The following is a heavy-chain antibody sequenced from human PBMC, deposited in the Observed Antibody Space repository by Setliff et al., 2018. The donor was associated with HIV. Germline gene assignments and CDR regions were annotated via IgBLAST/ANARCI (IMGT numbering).Heavy chain of an antibody. D-gene: IGHD2-8*02. Sequence: SETLSLTCTVSGGSISTYYLTWIRQPAGKGLEWIGRIFASGSTNYNPSLESRVTMSIDRSNNLFSLELTSVTAADTAVYYCARIDPGKYWSSDYWGPGTLVTVSS. CDR1: GGSISTYY. CDR3: ARIDPGKYWSSDY. CDR2: IFASGST. V-gene: IGHV4-4*07. J-gene: IGHJ4*02.